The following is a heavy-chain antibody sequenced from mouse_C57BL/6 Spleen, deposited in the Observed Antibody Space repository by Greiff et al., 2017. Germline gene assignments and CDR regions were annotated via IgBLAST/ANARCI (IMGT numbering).Heavy chain of an antibody. J-gene: IGHJ4*01. D-gene: IGHD3-2*02. CDR3: ARVQGRGYAMDY. CDR2: ISDGGSYT. V-gene: IGHV5-4*03. CDR1: GFTFSSYA. Sequence: EVMLVESGGGLVKPGGSLKLSCAASGFTFSSYAMSWVRQTPEKRLEWVATISDGGSYTYYPDNVKGRFSISRDNAKNNLYLQMSHLKSEDTAMYYCARVQGRGYAMDYWGQGTSVTVAS.